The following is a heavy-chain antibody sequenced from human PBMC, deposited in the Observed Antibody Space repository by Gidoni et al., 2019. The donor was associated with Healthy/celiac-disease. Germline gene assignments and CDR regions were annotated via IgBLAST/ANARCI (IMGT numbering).Heavy chain of an antibody. Sequence: QVQLVKSGAGVKKPAASVRVSCKASGYHHNSYDMHWVRQAPGLRLDWMGWINAGNGNTKYSLTFQGIVTITSDTSVSTAYMELSSLRSEDTAVYYCARGLRGYSYGCGYWGQVTLVTVSS. D-gene: IGHD5-18*01. V-gene: IGHV1-3*01. CDR2: INAGNGNT. CDR3: ARGLRGYSYGCGY. CDR1: GYHHNSYD. J-gene: IGHJ4*02.